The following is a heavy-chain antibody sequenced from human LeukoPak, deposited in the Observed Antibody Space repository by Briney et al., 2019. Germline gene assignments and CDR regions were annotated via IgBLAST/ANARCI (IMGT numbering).Heavy chain of an antibody. J-gene: IGHJ4*02. V-gene: IGHV3-23*01. CDR2: ISASGGST. CDR3: AKSPLVLEPHYFDY. CDR1: GFTFSSSA. Sequence: GGSLRLSCAASGFTFSSSAMSWVRQVPGKGLEWVSGISASGGSTYYADSVRGRFTISRDNSKNTLYVQMNSLRDEDTAVYYCAKSPLVLEPHYFDYWGQGTLVTVSS. D-gene: IGHD1-1*01.